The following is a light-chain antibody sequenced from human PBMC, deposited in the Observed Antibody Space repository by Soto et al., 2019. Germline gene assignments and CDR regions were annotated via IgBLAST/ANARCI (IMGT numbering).Light chain of an antibody. Sequence: QSALTQPRSVSGSPRQSVTVSCTGTRSDVGGYNYVSWYQQHPGKAPKLIIYAVNKRPSGVPDRFSGSKSGNTASLTISGLQADDEADYYCCSYAGSYTKWVFGGGTQLTVL. J-gene: IGLJ3*02. CDR1: RSDVGGYNY. CDR3: CSYAGSYTKWV. V-gene: IGLV2-11*01. CDR2: AVN.